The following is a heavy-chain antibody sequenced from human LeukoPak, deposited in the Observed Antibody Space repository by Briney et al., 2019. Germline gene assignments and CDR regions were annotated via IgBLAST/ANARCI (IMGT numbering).Heavy chain of an antibody. J-gene: IGHJ1*01. CDR2: ISYDGSNK. CDR1: GFTFSSYA. Sequence: PGRSLRLSCAASGFTFSSYAMHWVRRAPGKGLEWVAVISYDGSNKYYADSVKGRFTISRDNSKNTLYLQMNSLRAEDTAVYYCARDPWGAAAGDRAEYLQHWGQGTLVTVSS. V-gene: IGHV3-30-3*01. CDR3: ARDPWGAAAGDRAEYLQH. D-gene: IGHD6-13*01.